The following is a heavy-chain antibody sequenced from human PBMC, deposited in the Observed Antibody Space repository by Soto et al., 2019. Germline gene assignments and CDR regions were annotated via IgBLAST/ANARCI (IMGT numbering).Heavy chain of an antibody. CDR1: GYSFTSYW. V-gene: IGHV5-10-1*01. CDR2: IDPSDSYT. CDR3: ARQDTRRQAVAGTFWFDP. Sequence: GESLKISCQGSGYSFTSYWISWVRQMPGKGLEWMGRIDPSDSYTNYSPSFQGHVTISADKSISTAYLQWSSLKASDTAMYYCARQDTRRQAVAGTFWFDPWGQGTLVTVSS. D-gene: IGHD6-19*01. J-gene: IGHJ5*02.